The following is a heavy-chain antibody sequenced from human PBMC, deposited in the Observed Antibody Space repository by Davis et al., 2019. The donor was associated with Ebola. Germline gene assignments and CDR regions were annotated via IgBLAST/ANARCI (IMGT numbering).Heavy chain of an antibody. J-gene: IGHJ4*02. CDR3: ARIYGAARLDY. CDR1: GGSISSYYW. V-gene: IGHV2-70*11. D-gene: IGHD6-6*01. Sequence: TLSLTCTVSGGSISSYYWSWIRQPPGKALEWLARIDWDDDKYYSTSLKTRLTISKDTSKNQVVLTMTNMDPVDTATYYCARIYGAARLDYWGQGTLVTVSS. CDR2: IDWDDDK.